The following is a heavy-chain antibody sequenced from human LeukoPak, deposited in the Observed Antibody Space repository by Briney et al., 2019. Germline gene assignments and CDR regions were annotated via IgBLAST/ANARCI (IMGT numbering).Heavy chain of an antibody. D-gene: IGHD5-24*01. CDR3: ARTRWLQFYFDY. Sequence: GSLRLSCGASGFIYSNYAMSWVRQAPGKGLEWVSGISGSGGSTYYADSVKGRFTISRDNSKNTLYLQMNSLRVEDTAVYYCARTRWLQFYFDYWGQGTLVTVSS. CDR2: ISGSGGST. CDR1: GFIYSNYA. V-gene: IGHV3-23*01. J-gene: IGHJ4*02.